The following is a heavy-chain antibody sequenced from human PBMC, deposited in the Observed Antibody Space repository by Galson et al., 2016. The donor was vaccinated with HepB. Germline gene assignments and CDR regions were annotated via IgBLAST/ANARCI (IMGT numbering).Heavy chain of an antibody. J-gene: IGHJ4*02. V-gene: IGHV3-23*01. Sequence: LRLSCAASGSTFSRYAMSWVRPAPGKGLEWVSVISGSGDRRYYADSVKGRFIISRDNSKNTVYLQMNSLRVEDTAVYYCAKDLDIVVVPSAIDYWGQGTLVTVSS. CDR3: AKDLDIVVVPSAIDY. D-gene: IGHD2-2*01. CDR1: GSTFSRYA. CDR2: ISGSGDRR.